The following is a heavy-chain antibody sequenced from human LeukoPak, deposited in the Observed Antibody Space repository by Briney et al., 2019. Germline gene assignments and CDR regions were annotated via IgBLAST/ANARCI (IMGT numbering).Heavy chain of an antibody. Sequence: GGSLRLSCAASGFTFSSYSMNWVCQAPGKGLEWVSSISSSSSYIYYADSVKGRFTISRDNAKNSLYLQMNSLRAEDTAVYYCARDPPTLHYYDSSGYMIDYWGQGTLVTVSS. D-gene: IGHD3-22*01. J-gene: IGHJ4*02. V-gene: IGHV3-21*01. CDR1: GFTFSSYS. CDR3: ARDPPTLHYYDSSGYMIDY. CDR2: ISSSSSYI.